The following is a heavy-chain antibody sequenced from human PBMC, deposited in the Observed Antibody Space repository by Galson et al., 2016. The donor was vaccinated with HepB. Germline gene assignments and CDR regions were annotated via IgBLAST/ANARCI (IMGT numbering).Heavy chain of an antibody. Sequence: SLRLSCAASGFTFSYYSMNWVRQAPGKGLEWVSFISSSSSYIYYADSVKGRFTISRDHAKNSLYLQMNSLRAEDTAVYYCARVLPAADSYYYYGMDVWGKGTTVTVSS. V-gene: IGHV3-21*01. CDR1: GFTFSYYS. D-gene: IGHD2-2*01. CDR3: ARVLPAADSYYYYGMDV. J-gene: IGHJ6*04. CDR2: ISSSSSYI.